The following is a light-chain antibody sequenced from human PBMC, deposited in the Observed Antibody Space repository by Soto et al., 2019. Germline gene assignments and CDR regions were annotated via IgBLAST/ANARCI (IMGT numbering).Light chain of an antibody. CDR3: QSYDGSLSGYV. J-gene: IGLJ1*01. V-gene: IGLV1-40*01. Sequence: QSVLTQPPSVSGAPGQRVTISCTGSSSNIGAGYDVHWYQQLPGTAPKLIIYGNSNRPSGVPDRFSGSKSGTSASLAITGLQAEDEADYYCQSYDGSLSGYVFGTGTKLTVL. CDR2: GNS. CDR1: SSNIGAGYD.